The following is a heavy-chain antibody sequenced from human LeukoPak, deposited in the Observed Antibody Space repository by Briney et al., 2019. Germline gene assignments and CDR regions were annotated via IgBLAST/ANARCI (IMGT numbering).Heavy chain of an antibody. D-gene: IGHD6-13*01. CDR2: ISVYNGNT. Sequence: ASVKVSCKASGYTFSRYGINWVRQAPGKGLEWMGWISVYNGNTDYSQRLQGRITMTADTSTSTAFMELTSLRSDDTAVYFCARESTSWSFEYWGQGTLVTVS. V-gene: IGHV1-18*01. CDR1: GYTFSRYG. CDR3: ARESTSWSFEY. J-gene: IGHJ4*02.